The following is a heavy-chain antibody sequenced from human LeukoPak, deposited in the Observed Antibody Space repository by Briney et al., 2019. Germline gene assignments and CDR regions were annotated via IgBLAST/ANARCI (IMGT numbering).Heavy chain of an antibody. V-gene: IGHV4-59*01. CDR3: ARLKCISTTCPSRYVMDV. J-gene: IGHJ6*02. Sequence: PSETLSLTCSVSGGSISSYYWSWIRQPPEKGLEYIGYIYYSGSTNYNPSLKSRVTISVDTSKDQFPLNLTSVTAADTAVYYCARLKCISTTCPSRYVMDVWGQGTTVTVSS. D-gene: IGHD2-2*01. CDR2: IYYSGST. CDR1: GGSISSYY.